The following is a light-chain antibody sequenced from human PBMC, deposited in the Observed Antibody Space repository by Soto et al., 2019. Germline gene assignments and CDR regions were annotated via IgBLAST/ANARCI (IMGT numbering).Light chain of an antibody. Sequence: DIQMTQSPSTLSASVGETVTVTCRASQSVSGWLAWYQQKRGEAPKLXIYDAFALQRGVLSRFSGSGSGTKFTLTIASLQPDDFATYYCQQYETFSGTFGPGTKVDIK. CDR1: QSVSGW. CDR2: DAF. J-gene: IGKJ1*01. CDR3: QQYETFSGT. V-gene: IGKV1-5*01.